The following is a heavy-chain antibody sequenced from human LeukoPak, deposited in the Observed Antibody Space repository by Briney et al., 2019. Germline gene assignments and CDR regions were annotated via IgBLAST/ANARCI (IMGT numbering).Heavy chain of an antibody. V-gene: IGHV4-31*03. CDR1: GGSISSGGYY. Sequence: PSETLSLTCTVSGGSISSGGYYWSWIRQHPGKGLEWIGYIYYSGSTYYNPSLKSRVTISVDTSKNQFSLKLSSVTAADTAVYYCARDVITIFGVVTRPWGQGTLVTVSS. CDR3: ARDVITIFGVVTRP. J-gene: IGHJ5*02. CDR2: IYYSGST. D-gene: IGHD3-3*01.